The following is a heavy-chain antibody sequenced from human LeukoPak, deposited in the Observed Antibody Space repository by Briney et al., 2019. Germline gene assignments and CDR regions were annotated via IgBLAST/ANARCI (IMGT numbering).Heavy chain of an antibody. J-gene: IGHJ4*02. D-gene: IGHD2-15*01. CDR2: INSRGDII. V-gene: IGHV3-48*03. CDR3: ARDTPGVIITPDY. CDR1: GFTFSSYE. Sequence: PGGSLRLSCAASGFTFSSYEMNWIRQAPGKGLEWVSYINSRGDIIHYADSVRDRFTISRDNAKNSLYLQMNSLRAEDTAVYYCARDTPGVIITPDYWGQGVLVTVSS.